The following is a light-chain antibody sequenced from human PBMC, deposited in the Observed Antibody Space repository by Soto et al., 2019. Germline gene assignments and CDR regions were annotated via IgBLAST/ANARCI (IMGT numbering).Light chain of an antibody. CDR1: QGTSSY. J-gene: IGKJ5*01. CDR3: QQLNAYPLT. V-gene: IGKV1-9*01. Sequence: DIQLPQSPSFLSASVGDRVTITCRASQGTSSYLAWFQQKPGRAPKLLIYGASTIQSGVPARFSGSGSGTDFTLTISNLQPEDFATYYCQQLNAYPLTFGQGTRLEIK. CDR2: GAS.